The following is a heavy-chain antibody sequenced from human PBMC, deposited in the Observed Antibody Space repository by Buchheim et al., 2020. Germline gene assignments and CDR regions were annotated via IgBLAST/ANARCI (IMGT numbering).Heavy chain of an antibody. D-gene: IGHD3-10*01. CDR2: ISYDGSNK. Sequence: QVQLVESGGGVVQPGRSLRLSCAASGFTFSSYGMHWVRQAPGKGLEWVAVISYDGSNKYYADSVKGRFTISRDNSKNTLYLQMNSLTSDDAAVYFCARELGFKGSLDYWGQGT. CDR1: GFTFSSYG. J-gene: IGHJ4*02. CDR3: ARELGFKGSLDY. V-gene: IGHV3-30*03.